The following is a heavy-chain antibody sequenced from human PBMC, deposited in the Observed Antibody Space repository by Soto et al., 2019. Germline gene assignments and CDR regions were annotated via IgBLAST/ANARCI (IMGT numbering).Heavy chain of an antibody. Sequence: EVQLLESGGGLVQPGGSLRLSCAASGFTFSSYAMSWVRQAPGKGLEWVSAISGSGGSTYYADSVKGRFTISRDNSKNTLYLKMNSLRAEDTAVYYCAKDLPADGSYEYYFDYWGQGTLVTVSS. CDR2: ISGSGGST. CDR1: GFTFSSYA. J-gene: IGHJ4*02. CDR3: AKDLPADGSYEYYFDY. V-gene: IGHV3-23*01. D-gene: IGHD1-26*01.